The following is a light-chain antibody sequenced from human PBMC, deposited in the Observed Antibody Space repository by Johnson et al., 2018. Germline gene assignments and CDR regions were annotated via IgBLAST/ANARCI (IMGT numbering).Light chain of an antibody. Sequence: QSVLTQPPSVSAAPGQKVTISCSGSSSNIGNNYVSWYQQLPGTAPKLLIYENNKRPSGIPDRFSGSKSGTSATLGITGLQTGDEADYYCGTWDSSLGAGNVFATGTKVTVL. CDR3: GTWDSSLGAGNV. CDR2: ENN. V-gene: IGLV1-51*02. CDR1: SSNIGNNY. J-gene: IGLJ1*01.